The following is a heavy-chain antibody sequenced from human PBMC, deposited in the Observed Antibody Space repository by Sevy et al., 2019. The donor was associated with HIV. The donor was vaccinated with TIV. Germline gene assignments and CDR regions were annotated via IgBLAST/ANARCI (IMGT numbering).Heavy chain of an antibody. V-gene: IGHV1-18*01. CDR3: ARVTMIVLQKYYFDY. D-gene: IGHD3-22*01. J-gene: IGHJ4*02. CDR1: GYTFTSYG. Sequence: VSVKVSCKASGYTFTSYGISWVRQAPGQGLEWMGWISAYNGNTNYAQKLQGRVTMTTDTSTSTAYMELRSLRSDDTAVYYCARVTMIVLQKYYFDYWGQGTLVIVSS. CDR2: ISAYNGNT.